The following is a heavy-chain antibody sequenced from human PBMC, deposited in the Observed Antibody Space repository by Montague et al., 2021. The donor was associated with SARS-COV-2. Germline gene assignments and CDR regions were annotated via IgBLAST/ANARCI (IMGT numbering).Heavy chain of an antibody. CDR3: ARVPALTKVSAATIDF. D-gene: IGHD4-17*01. J-gene: IGHJ4*01. V-gene: IGHV4-4*08. CDR2: FRPSRNG. CDR1: RDSITNAN. Sequence: SETLSLTCTVSRDSITNANYGWVRHRPPTGKELVWYFRPSRNGNNNPTLSSGITTSVDTAKNQFSLRLRSVTAADSARYFCARVPALTKVSAATIDFWGHGILVTVSS.